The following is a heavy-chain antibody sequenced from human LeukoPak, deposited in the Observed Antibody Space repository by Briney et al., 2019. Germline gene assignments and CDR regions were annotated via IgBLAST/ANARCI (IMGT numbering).Heavy chain of an antibody. CDR3: ARVLQGAAAGIYYFDY. V-gene: IGHV4-4*07. D-gene: IGHD6-13*01. J-gene: IGHJ4*02. Sequence: PSETLSLTCTVSGGSISSYYWSWIRQPAGKGLEWIGRIYTSGSTNHNPSLKSRVTMSVDTSKNQFSLKLSSVTAEDTAVYYCARVLQGAAAGIYYFDYWGQGTLVTVSS. CDR2: IYTSGST. CDR1: GGSISSYY.